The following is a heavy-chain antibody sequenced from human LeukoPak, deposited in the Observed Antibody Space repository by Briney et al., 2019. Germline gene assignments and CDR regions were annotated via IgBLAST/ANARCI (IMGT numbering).Heavy chain of an antibody. D-gene: IGHD2-21*02. CDR1: GFTFSNYN. CDR2: ISSSGSYI. CDR3: ASRASCGGDCYQFDY. J-gene: IGHJ4*02. Sequence: GGSLRLSCAASGFTFSNYNMNWVRQAPGKGLEWVSSISSSGSYIYYADSMKGRFTISRDNAKNSLYLQMNSLRAEDTAVYYCASRASCGGDCYQFDYWGQGTLATVSS. V-gene: IGHV3-21*01.